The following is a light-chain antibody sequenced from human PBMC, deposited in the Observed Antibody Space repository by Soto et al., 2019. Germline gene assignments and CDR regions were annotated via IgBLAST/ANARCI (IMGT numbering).Light chain of an antibody. CDR2: EVS. CDR3: SSYTSSNTFVV. CDR1: SSDVGGYNY. Sequence: QSALTQPASVSGSPGQSIIISCTGTSSDVGGYNYVSWYQQHPGKAPKVMIYEVSNRPPGVSNRFSGAKSGNTASLTISGLQAEDEADYYCSSYTSSNTFVVFGGGTKVTVL. V-gene: IGLV2-14*01. J-gene: IGLJ2*01.